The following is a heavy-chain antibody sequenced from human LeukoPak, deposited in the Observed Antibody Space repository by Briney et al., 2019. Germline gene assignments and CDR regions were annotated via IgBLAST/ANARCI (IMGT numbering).Heavy chain of an antibody. V-gene: IGHV1-2*02. Sequence: ASVKVSCKPSAYTFTGYYIHWVRQAPGQGLEWMGWIYPNSGGRNYAQKFQDRVTMTRDTSISTVYMELSRLKSDDTAVYYCARGPYDSSGYSDYWGQGTLVTVSS. CDR2: IYPNSGGR. D-gene: IGHD3-22*01. CDR3: ARGPYDSSGYSDY. J-gene: IGHJ4*02. CDR1: AYTFTGYY.